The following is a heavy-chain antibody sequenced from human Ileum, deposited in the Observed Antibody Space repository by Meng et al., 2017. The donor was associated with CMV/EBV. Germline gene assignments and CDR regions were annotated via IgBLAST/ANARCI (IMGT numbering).Heavy chain of an antibody. CDR3: ARGGGVVMTYYYYGMDV. CDR2: INPSGGST. Sequence: ASVKVSCKASGYTFTSYYMHWVRQAPGQGLEWMGIINPSGGSTSYAQKFQGRVTMTRDTSTSTVYMELSSLRSEDTAVYYCARGGGVVMTYYYYGMDVWGQGPTVTVSS. V-gene: IGHV1-46*01. J-gene: IGHJ6*02. D-gene: IGHD3-3*01. CDR1: GYTFTSYY.